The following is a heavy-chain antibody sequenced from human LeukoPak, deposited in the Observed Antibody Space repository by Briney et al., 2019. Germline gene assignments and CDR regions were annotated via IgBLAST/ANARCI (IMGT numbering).Heavy chain of an antibody. CDR3: ASSPNPNGSGSYSWFDP. CDR1: GYTFTSYD. Sequence: ASVKVSCKASGYTFTSYDINWVRQATGQGLEWMGWMNPNSGNTGYAQQFQGRVTMTKNTSISTAYMELSSLRSEDTAVYYCASSPNPNGSGSYSWFDPWGQGTLVTVSS. J-gene: IGHJ5*02. D-gene: IGHD3-10*01. V-gene: IGHV1-8*01. CDR2: MNPNSGNT.